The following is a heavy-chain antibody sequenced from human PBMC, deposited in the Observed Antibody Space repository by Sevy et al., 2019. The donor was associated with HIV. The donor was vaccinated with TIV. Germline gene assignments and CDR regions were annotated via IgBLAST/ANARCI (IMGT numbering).Heavy chain of an antibody. J-gene: IGHJ1*01. CDR3: TTEGAD. CDR1: GFSFSDAW. V-gene: IGHV3-15*01. CDR2: VRSKGDGGTA. Sequence: GGSLRLSCAASGFSFSDAWLSWVRQVPEKGLEWVGRVRSKGDGGTAEYAAPVKGRFTIARDDSKNTMYVQMNNLKNEDTGIYYCTTEGADWGQGTLVTVSS.